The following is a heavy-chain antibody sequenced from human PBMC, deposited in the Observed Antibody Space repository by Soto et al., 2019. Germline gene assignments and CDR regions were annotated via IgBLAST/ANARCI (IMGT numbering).Heavy chain of an antibody. J-gene: IGHJ4*02. CDR1: GFTFSSYA. CDR2: ISGSGGNT. CDR3: AKVPRYCSGGSCYGGYFDY. V-gene: IGHV3-23*01. Sequence: EVQLLESGGGSVQPGGSLRLSCAASGFTFSSYAMSWVRQAPGKGLEWVSAISGSGGNTYYPDSVKGRFTISRDNSKNTLYLQMNSLRAADTAVYYCAKVPRYCSGGSCYGGYFDYWGQGTLVTVSS. D-gene: IGHD2-15*01.